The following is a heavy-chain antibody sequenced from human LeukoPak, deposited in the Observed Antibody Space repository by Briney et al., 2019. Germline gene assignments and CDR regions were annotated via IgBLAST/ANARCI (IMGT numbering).Heavy chain of an antibody. V-gene: IGHV1-2*02. Sequence: TCTVSGGSVSSYYWSWVRQAPGQGLEWMGWINPNSGGTNYAQKSQGRVTMTRDTSISTAYMELSRLRSDDTAVYYCARVSYCTNGVCLYYYYYGMDVWGQGTTVTVSS. CDR1: GGSVSSYY. CDR3: ARVSYCTNGVCLYYYYYGMDV. CDR2: INPNSGGT. J-gene: IGHJ6*02. D-gene: IGHD2-8*01.